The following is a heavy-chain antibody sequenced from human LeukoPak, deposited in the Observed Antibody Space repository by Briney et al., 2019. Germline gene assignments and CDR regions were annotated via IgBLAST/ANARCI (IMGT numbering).Heavy chain of an antibody. J-gene: IGHJ4*02. V-gene: IGHV4-4*07. CDR1: GASISNYY. CDR2: LYTNGST. D-gene: IGHD3-10*01. Sequence: SETLSLTCSVSGASISNYYWSWIRQPAGKGLEWIGRLYTNGSTNYNPSLKSRGTMSVDTSKNQFSLKLTSVTAADTAVYYCAREYSLSGSYSHWGQGTLVTVSS. CDR3: AREYSLSGSYSH.